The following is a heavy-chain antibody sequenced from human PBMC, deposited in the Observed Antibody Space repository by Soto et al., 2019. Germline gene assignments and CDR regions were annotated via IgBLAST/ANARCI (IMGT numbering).Heavy chain of an antibody. Sequence: QLQLQESGPGLVKPSETLSLTCTVSGGSISSSTYYWGWLRQPPGKGLEWIGSIYSSGSTYYNPSLKSRVTISVDTSKNQFSLKLSSVTAADTAVYYCATPVTSGYQALEVWGQGTMVTVSS. D-gene: IGHD3-22*01. V-gene: IGHV4-39*01. CDR1: GGSISSSTYY. CDR3: ATPVTSGYQALEV. CDR2: IYSSGST. J-gene: IGHJ3*01.